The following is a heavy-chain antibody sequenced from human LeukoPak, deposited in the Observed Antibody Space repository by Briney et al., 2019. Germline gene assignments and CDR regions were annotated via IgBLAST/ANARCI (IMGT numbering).Heavy chain of an antibody. CDR3: ARMATGDWDN. D-gene: IGHD7-27*01. J-gene: IGHJ4*02. CDR1: GYTLTELS. V-gene: IGHV1-8*01. CDR2: MNPNSGNT. Sequence: ASVKVSCKVSGYTLTELSMHWVRQAPGKGLEWMGWMNPNSGNTGYAQKFQGRVTMTRNTSISTAYMELSSLRSEDTAVYYCARMATGDWDNWGQGTLVTVSS.